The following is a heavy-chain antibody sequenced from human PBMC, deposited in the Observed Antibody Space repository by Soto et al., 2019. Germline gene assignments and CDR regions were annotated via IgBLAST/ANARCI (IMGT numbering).Heavy chain of an antibody. V-gene: IGHV4-34*01. CDR1: GGSFSGYY. D-gene: IGHD3-10*01. Sequence: TSETLSLTCAVYGGSFSGYYWSWIRQPPGKGLEWIGEINHSGSTNYNPSLKSRVTISVDTSKNQFSLKLSSVTAADTAVYYCARGRTRFGPSVGELLTFFDYWGQGTLVTVSS. CDR3: ARGRTRFGPSVGELLTFFDY. J-gene: IGHJ4*02. CDR2: INHSGST.